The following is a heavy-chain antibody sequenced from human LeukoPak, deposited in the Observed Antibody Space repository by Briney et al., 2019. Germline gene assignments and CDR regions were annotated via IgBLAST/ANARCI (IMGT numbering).Heavy chain of an antibody. CDR2: MNPNSGNT. J-gene: IGHJ4*02. D-gene: IGHD3-3*01. CDR3: ARGNRFLEWYEAVIDY. V-gene: IGHV1-8*03. Sequence: WASVKVSCKASGYTFTSYGISWVRQAPGQGLEWMGWMNPNSGNTGYAQKFQGRVTITRNTSISTAYMELSSLRSEDTAVYYCARGNRFLEWYEAVIDYWGQGTLVTVSS. CDR1: GYTFTSYG.